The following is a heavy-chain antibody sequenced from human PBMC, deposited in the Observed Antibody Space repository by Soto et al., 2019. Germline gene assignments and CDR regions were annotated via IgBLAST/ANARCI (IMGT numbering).Heavy chain of an antibody. J-gene: IGHJ5*01. D-gene: IGHD3-10*02. V-gene: IGHV1-18*01. CDR1: GYTFTSYG. CDR2: ISAYNGNT. Sequence: GASVKVSCKASGYTFTSYGISWVRQAPGQGLEWMGWISAYNGNTNYAQKLQGRVTMTTDTSTTTAYMELRSLRTDDTAVYFCERGVCFGSYYNHHNLFDSWGQGTLVTVSS. CDR3: ERGVCFGSYYNHHNLFDS.